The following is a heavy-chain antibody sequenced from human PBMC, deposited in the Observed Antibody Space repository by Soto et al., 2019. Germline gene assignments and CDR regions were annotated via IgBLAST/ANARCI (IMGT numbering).Heavy chain of an antibody. D-gene: IGHD1-20*01. CDR2: IYLSGSSGST. J-gene: IGHJ6*02. Sequence: SDTLSSPVTVSGGSFTVYGWSWIRQPAGKGLEWIGRIYLSGSSGSTNYNPSLKRPVTMSVDTAQNHLTRKADWVTAADTADFYSARAGYNWTGADDYSCGLDVWGQGTTVTVSS. V-gene: IGHV4-4*07. CDR1: GGSFTVYG. CDR3: ARAGYNWTGADDYSCGLDV.